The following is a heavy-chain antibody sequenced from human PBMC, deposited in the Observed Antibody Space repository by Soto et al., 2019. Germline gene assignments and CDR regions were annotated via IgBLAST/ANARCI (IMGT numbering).Heavy chain of an antibody. CDR1: GGSVSSGSYY. J-gene: IGHJ3*02. CDR3: ARGITMVRGDAFDI. Sequence: SETLSLTCTVSGGSVSSGSYYWSWIRQPPGKRLEWIGYIYYSGSTNYNPSLKSRVTISVDTSKNQFSLKLSSVTAADTAVYYCARGITMVRGDAFDIWGQGTMVTVSS. D-gene: IGHD3-10*01. CDR2: IYYSGST. V-gene: IGHV4-61*01.